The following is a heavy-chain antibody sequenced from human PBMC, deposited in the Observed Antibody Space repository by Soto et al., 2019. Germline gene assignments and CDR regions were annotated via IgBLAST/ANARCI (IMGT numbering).Heavy chain of an antibody. J-gene: IGHJ4*02. CDR3: ARHHVRGRTIAGAAEF. D-gene: IGHD1-26*01. Sequence: SETLSLTCAVYGGSLSGYYWSWIRQPPGKALEWIGEFNHSGDTNYNPSLKSRVTISVDTSKNQLFLNLSSVTAADTARYYCARHHVRGRTIAGAAEFWGQGTLVTVSS. V-gene: IGHV4-34*01. CDR1: GGSLSGYY. CDR2: FNHSGDT.